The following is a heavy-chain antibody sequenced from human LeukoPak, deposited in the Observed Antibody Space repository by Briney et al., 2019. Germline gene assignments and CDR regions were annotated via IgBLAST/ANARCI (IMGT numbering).Heavy chain of an antibody. CDR2: IKQDGSEK. Sequence: PGGSLRLSCVASGFAFSGSWMSWVRQAPGKGLEWVANIKQDGSEKYYVDSVKGRFTISRDNAKNSLDLQMNSLRAEDTAVYYCARGMSHHEAHDYWGQGTLVTVSS. D-gene: IGHD1-14*01. CDR3: ARGMSHHEAHDY. J-gene: IGHJ4*02. CDR1: GFAFSGSW. V-gene: IGHV3-7*04.